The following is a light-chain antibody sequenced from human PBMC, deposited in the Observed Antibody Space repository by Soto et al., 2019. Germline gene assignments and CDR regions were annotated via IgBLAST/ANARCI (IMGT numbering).Light chain of an antibody. J-gene: IGKJ1*01. Sequence: EIVLTQSPATLSLSPGERATLSCRASQSVSSYLAWYQQKPGQAPRLLIYDASNRATGIPARFSGSGSGTDFTLTISSLEPEDFAVYYCQQYDSSGWTFGQGTKVDIK. CDR3: QQYDSSGWT. V-gene: IGKV3-11*01. CDR1: QSVSSY. CDR2: DAS.